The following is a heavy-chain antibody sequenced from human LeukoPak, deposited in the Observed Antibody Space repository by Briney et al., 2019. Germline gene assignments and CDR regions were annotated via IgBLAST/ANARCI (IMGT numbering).Heavy chain of an antibody. CDR2: MNPNSGNT. V-gene: IGHV1-8*02. J-gene: IGHJ5*02. CDR1: GYTFTGYY. Sequence: ASVKVSCKASGYTFTGYYMHWVRQATGQGLEWMGWMNPNSGNTGYAQKFQGRVTMTRNTSISTAYMELSSLRSEDTAVYYCAKVAYYDFWSGYYGDWFDPWGQGTLVTVSS. CDR3: AKVAYYDFWSGYYGDWFDP. D-gene: IGHD3-3*01.